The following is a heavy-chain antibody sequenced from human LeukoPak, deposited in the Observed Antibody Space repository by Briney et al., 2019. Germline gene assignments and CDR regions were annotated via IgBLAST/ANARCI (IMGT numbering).Heavy chain of an antibody. J-gene: IGHJ4*02. Sequence: SETLSLTCDVYGASFTGYCWSWLRQSPGKGLEWIGEMNQRGSMNYNPSLKSRVTISVDRSKNQFSLKLSSVTAADTAVYYCARELELRYWGQGTLVTVSS. V-gene: IGHV4-34*01. CDR3: ARELELRY. D-gene: IGHD1-7*01. CDR1: GASFTGYC. CDR2: MNQRGSM.